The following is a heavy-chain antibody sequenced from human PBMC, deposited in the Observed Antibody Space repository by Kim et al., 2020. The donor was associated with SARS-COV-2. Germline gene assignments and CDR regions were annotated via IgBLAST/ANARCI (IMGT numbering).Heavy chain of an antibody. V-gene: IGHV3-23*03. CDR3: AKDRVPSGRYYFDF. CDR2: IYSGGSST. CDR1: GFTFSSYA. J-gene: IGHJ4*02. Sequence: GGSLRLSCAASGFTFSSYAMSWVRQAPGKGLGWVSVIYSGGSSTYYADSVKGRFTISRDNSKNTLYLQMNSLRAEDTAVYYCAKDRVPSGRYYFDFWGQGTLVTVTS. D-gene: IGHD1-26*01.